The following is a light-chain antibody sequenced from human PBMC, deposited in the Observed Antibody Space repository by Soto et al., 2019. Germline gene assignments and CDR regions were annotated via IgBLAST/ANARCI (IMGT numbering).Light chain of an antibody. CDR3: QQYSDLPYT. CDR1: QSVSSRN. CDR2: GTS. V-gene: IGKV3-20*01. Sequence: EIVLTQSPGTLSLSPRERATLSCRASQSVSSRNLAWYQKKPGQAPRLLIYGTSSRATGIPDRFSGSGSVTHFTLTINSLEPEDFAVYYCQQYSDLPYTFGQGTKLEV. J-gene: IGKJ2*01.